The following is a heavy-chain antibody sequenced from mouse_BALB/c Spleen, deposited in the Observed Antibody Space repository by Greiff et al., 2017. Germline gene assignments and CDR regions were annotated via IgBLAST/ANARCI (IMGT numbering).Heavy chain of an antibody. CDR3: ARQDGSMDY. D-gene: IGHD2-3*01. J-gene: IGHJ4*01. Sequence: DVQLVESGPGLVKPSQSLSLTCTVTGYSITSDYAWNWIRQFPGNKLEWMGYISYSGSTSYNPSLKSRISITRDTSKNQFFLQLNSVTTEDTATYYCARQDGSMDYWGQGTSVTVSS. V-gene: IGHV3-2*02. CDR2: ISYSGST. CDR1: GYSITSDYA.